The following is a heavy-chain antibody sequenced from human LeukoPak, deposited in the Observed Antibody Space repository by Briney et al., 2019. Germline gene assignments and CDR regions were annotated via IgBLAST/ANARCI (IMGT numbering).Heavy chain of an antibody. CDR1: GFTLSSYW. V-gene: IGHV3-7*01. CDR2: IKEDGGEK. Sequence: GGSLRLSCAASGFTLSSYWMSWVRQAPGKGLEWVANIKEDGGEKYYVDSVKGRFTISRDNARNSLYLQMNSLRVEDTAVYYCARARFETTVTALIRKKNYYYYYIDVWGKGTTVTISS. CDR3: ARARFETTVTALIRKKNYYYYYIDV. D-gene: IGHD4-17*01. J-gene: IGHJ6*03.